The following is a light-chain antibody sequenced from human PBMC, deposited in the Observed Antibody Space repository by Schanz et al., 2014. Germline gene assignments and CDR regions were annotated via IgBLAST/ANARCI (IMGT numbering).Light chain of an antibody. CDR1: QSLLYSSNNKNY. J-gene: IGKJ1*01. Sequence: DIVMTQSPDSLAVSLGERATINCKSNQSLLYSSNNKNYLAWYQQRPRQPPKLLIYWASTRESGVPDRFSGSGSGTDFTLTISGLQAEDVAVYYCQQYYSTPTFGQGTKVEI. CDR3: QQYYSTPT. CDR2: WAS. V-gene: IGKV4-1*01.